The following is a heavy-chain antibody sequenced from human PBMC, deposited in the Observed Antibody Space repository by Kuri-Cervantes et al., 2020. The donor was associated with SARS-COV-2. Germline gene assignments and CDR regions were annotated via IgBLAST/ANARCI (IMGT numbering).Heavy chain of an antibody. CDR3: AVPKGNDYYGSGSYDY. D-gene: IGHD3-10*01. CDR2: ISGSGSYI. J-gene: IGHJ4*02. CDR1: GFSLSRYT. Sequence: GESLKISCAASGFSLSRYTMNWVRQAPGKALEWVSSISGSGSYIYYADSVKGRFTISRDNAKNSLYLQMNSLRAEDTAVYYCAVPKGNDYYGSGSYDYWGQGTLVTVSS. V-gene: IGHV3-21*01.